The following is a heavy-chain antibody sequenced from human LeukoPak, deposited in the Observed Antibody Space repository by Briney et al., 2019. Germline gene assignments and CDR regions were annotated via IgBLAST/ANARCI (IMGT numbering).Heavy chain of an antibody. CDR2: ISGGSDRT. Sequence: GGSLRLSCAASGFTFSNHAISWVRQVPGNGMEWVSAISGGSDRTYYADSVRGRFTISRDNSKNTLYLQRNSLRAEDTAVYYCAKDLGRYPTGAFDIWGQGTMVTVSS. V-gene: IGHV3-23*01. CDR1: GFTFSNHA. D-gene: IGHD3-9*01. CDR3: AKDLGRYPTGAFDI. J-gene: IGHJ3*02.